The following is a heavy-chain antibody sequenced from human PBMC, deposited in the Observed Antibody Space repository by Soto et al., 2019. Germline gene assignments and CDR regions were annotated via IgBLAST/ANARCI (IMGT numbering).Heavy chain of an antibody. V-gene: IGHV4-34*01. D-gene: IGHD4-17*01. CDR1: GGSFSGYY. CDR2: INHSGST. Sequence: SETLSLTCAVYGGSFSGYYWSWIRQPPGKGLEWIGEINHSGSTNYNPSLKSRVTISVDTSKNQFSLKLSSVAAADTAVYYCARGRGSTVITRYYYYGMDVWGQGTTVTVSS. J-gene: IGHJ6*02. CDR3: ARGRGSTVITRYYYYGMDV.